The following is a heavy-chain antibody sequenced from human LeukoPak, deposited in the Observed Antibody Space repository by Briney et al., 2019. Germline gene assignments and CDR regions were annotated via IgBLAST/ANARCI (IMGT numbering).Heavy chain of an antibody. V-gene: IGHV4-34*01. CDR1: GGSFSGYY. CDR3: AREHYDFWRGYYRNWFDP. Sequence: PSETLSLTCAVYGGSFSGYYWSWIRQPPGKGLEWIGEINHSGSTNYNPSLKSRVTISVDTSKNQFSLKLSSVTAADTAVYYCAREHYDFWRGYYRNWFDPWGQGTLVTVSS. J-gene: IGHJ5*02. CDR2: INHSGST. D-gene: IGHD3-3*01.